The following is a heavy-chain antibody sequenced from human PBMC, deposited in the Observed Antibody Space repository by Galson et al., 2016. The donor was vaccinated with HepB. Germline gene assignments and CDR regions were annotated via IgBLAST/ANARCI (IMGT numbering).Heavy chain of an antibody. J-gene: IGHJ4*02. CDR2: VFYSGST. CDR3: ARDRSSGSGSFGY. Sequence: LSLTCTVTGGSINSDYWSWIRRPPGRGLEWIGHVFYSGSTDYNPSLESRVTISVDTSKSQFSLKLNYVTTADTAVYFCARDRSSGSGSFGYWGQGTLVTVSS. V-gene: IGHV4-59*01. D-gene: IGHD3-10*01. CDR1: GGSINSDY.